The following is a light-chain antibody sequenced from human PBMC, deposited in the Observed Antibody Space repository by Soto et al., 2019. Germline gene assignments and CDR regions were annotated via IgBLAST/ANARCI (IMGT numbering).Light chain of an antibody. CDR2: GSS. V-gene: IGKV3-20*01. CDR3: HYYGSAGT. J-gene: IGKJ1*01. CDR1: ESFGSSY. Sequence: EIVLTQSPGTLSLSPGERATLSCRASESFGSSYLAWYQQKPGQAPRLLNYGSSSRATGIPDRFSGSGSGTDFTLTISRLEPEDFAVYYCHYYGSAGTFGQGTKVEVK.